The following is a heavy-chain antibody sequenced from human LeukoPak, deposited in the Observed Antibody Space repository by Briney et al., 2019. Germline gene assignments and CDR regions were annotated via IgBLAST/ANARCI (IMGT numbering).Heavy chain of an antibody. J-gene: IGHJ6*02. CDR3: ARVDYDISPGDGMDV. Sequence: PGGSLRLSCAASGFTFSSYSMNWVRQAPGKGLEWVSSISSSSSYIYYADSVKGRFTIYRDNAKNSLYLQMNSLRAEDTAVYYCARVDYDISPGDGMDVWGQGTTVTVSS. V-gene: IGHV3-21*01. CDR1: GFTFSSYS. CDR2: ISSSSSYI. D-gene: IGHD3-9*01.